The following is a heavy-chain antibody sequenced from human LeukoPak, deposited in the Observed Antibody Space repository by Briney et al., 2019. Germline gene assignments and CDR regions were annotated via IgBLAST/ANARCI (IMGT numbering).Heavy chain of an antibody. CDR3: AGERWPDSRIDY. J-gene: IGHJ4*02. V-gene: IGHV3-21*01. CDR2: ISSSSSYI. CDR1: GFTFSSYS. D-gene: IGHD6-13*01. Sequence: PVGSLRLPCAASGFTFSSYSMNWVRQAPGKGLEWVSSISSSSSYIYYADSVKGRFTISRDNAKNSLYLQMNSLRAEDTAVYYCAGERWPDSRIDYCGQGTLVTVSS.